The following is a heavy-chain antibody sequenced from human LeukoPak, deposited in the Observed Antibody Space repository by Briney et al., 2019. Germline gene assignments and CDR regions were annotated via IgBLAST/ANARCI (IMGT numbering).Heavy chain of an antibody. D-gene: IGHD6-13*01. Sequence: SGGSLRLSCAASGFTFSSYAMSWVRQAPGKGLEWVSAISGSGGSTYYADSVKGRFTISRDNSKNTLYLQMNSLRAEDTAVYYCANDRSSWGLGYFQHWGQGTLVTVSS. CDR1: GFTFSSYA. CDR3: ANDRSSWGLGYFQH. V-gene: IGHV3-23*01. CDR2: ISGSGGST. J-gene: IGHJ1*01.